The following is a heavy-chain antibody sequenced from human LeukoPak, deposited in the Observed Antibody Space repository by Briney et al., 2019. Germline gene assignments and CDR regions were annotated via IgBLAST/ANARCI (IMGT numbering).Heavy chain of an antibody. CDR3: ARTGTYGDYYYYYYMDV. D-gene: IGHD4-17*01. V-gene: IGHV1-69*01. CDR1: GGTFSSYA. CDR2: IIPIFGTA. Sequence: GSSVKVSCKASGGTFSSYAISWVRQAPGQGLEWMGGIIPIFGTANYAQKFQGRVTITADESTSTAYMELSSLRSEDTAVYYCARTGTYGDYYYYYYMDVWGKGTTVTISS. J-gene: IGHJ6*03.